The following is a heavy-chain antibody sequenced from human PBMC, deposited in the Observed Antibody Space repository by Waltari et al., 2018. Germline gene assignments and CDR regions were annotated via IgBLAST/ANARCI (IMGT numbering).Heavy chain of an antibody. CDR1: GGPISNSSYY. CDR3: ARCLS. J-gene: IGHJ6*04. CDR2: IYYSGST. V-gene: IGHV4-39*07. Sequence: QLQLQESGSGLVKPSETLSLTCTVSGGPISNSSYYWGWIRQPPGKGLEWIGSIYYSGSTYYNPSPKSRFTISVDTSKNEFSLKLSSVTAADTAVYYCARCLSWGKGTPVTISS.